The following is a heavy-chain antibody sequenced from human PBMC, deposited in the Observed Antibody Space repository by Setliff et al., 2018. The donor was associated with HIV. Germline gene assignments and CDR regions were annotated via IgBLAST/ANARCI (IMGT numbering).Heavy chain of an antibody. J-gene: IGHJ6*03. CDR1: GFIVSSNY. Sequence: LRLSCAASGFIVSSNYMNWVRQAPGKGLEWVSSISSSSSYINYADSVKGRFTISRDNAKNSLYLQMNSLRAEDTAVYYCTRDYAYDWNAVMDVWGKGTTVTVSS. CDR3: TRDYAYDWNAVMDV. D-gene: IGHD1-20*01. V-gene: IGHV3-21*01. CDR2: ISSSSSYI.